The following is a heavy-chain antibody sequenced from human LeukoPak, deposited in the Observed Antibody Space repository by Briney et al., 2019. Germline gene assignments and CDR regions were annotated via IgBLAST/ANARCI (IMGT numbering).Heavy chain of an antibody. CDR3: ARPYYYDSSGYYYDAFDI. Sequence: PSETLSLTCAVYGGSFSGYYWSWIRQPPGKGLEWIGEINHSGSTNYNPSLKSRVTISVDTSKNQSSLKLSSVTAADTAVYYCARPYYYDSSGYYYDAFDIWGQGTMVTVSS. V-gene: IGHV4-34*01. J-gene: IGHJ3*02. D-gene: IGHD3-22*01. CDR1: GGSFSGYY. CDR2: INHSGST.